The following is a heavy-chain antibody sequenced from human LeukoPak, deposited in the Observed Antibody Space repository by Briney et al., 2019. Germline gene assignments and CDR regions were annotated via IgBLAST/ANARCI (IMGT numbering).Heavy chain of an antibody. Sequence: SETLSLTCTVSGGSISSYYWSWIRQPPGKGLEWIGYIYYSGSTNYNPSLKSRVTISVDTSKNQFSLKLSSMTAADTGVYYCARARRSSGWYYFDFWGQGTLVTVSS. CDR1: GGSISSYY. CDR2: IYYSGST. J-gene: IGHJ4*02. CDR3: ARARRSSGWYYFDF. D-gene: IGHD6-19*01. V-gene: IGHV4-59*08.